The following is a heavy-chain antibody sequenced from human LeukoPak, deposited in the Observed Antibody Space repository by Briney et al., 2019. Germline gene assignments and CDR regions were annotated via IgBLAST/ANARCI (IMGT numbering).Heavy chain of an antibody. CDR1: GGSISSGSYY. CDR3: ARLRIRWYNMGYYFDY. V-gene: IGHV4-39*07. D-gene: IGHD4-23*01. Sequence: SETLSLTCTVSGGSISSGSYYWSWIRQPPGKGLEWIGEINHSGSTNYNPSLKSRVTISVDTSKNQFSLKLSSVTAADTAVYYCARLRIRWYNMGYYFDYWGQGTLVTVSS. CDR2: INHSGST. J-gene: IGHJ4*02.